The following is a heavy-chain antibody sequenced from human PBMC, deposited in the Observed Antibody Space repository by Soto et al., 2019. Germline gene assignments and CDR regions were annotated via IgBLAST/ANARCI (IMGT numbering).Heavy chain of an antibody. Sequence: EVQLVESGGGLVKPGGSLRLSCAASGFTFSNAWMNWVRQAPGKGLEWVGRIKSKTDGGTTDYAAPVKGRFTISRDDSKNTLYLQMNSLKTEDTVVYYCTTDILWFGELWGYWGQGTLVTVSS. CDR1: GFTFSNAW. V-gene: IGHV3-15*07. CDR2: IKSKTDGGTT. CDR3: TTDILWFGELWGY. J-gene: IGHJ4*02. D-gene: IGHD3-10*01.